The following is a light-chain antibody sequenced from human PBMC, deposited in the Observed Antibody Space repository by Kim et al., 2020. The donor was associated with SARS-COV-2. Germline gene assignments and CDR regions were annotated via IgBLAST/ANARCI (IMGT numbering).Light chain of an antibody. CDR1: RGYVGGYSD. J-gene: IGLJ2*01. Sequence: QSVTNTCNGTRGYVGGYSDDSGQHQHPGTAPKLMIYEVSKRPSAVPDRFSGSKSGNTASLTVSGLQAEDEADYYCSSYAGSNNLVFGGGTQLTVL. CDR2: EVS. CDR3: SSYAGSNNLV. V-gene: IGLV2-8*01.